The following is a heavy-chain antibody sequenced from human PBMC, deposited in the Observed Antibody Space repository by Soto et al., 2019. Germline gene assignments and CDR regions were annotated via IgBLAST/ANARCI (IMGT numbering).Heavy chain of an antibody. Sequence: GGSLSLSCTASGFTFSSYTMSWVRQAPGKGLEWVSSFSGRDATTYYADSVKGRFTISRDNSKNTLYLQMNSLRAEDTALYFCVRTIVGATKGGWFDPWGQGALVTVT. J-gene: IGHJ5*02. CDR2: FSGRDATT. D-gene: IGHD1-26*01. CDR3: VRTIVGATKGGWFDP. CDR1: GFTFSSYT. V-gene: IGHV3-23*01.